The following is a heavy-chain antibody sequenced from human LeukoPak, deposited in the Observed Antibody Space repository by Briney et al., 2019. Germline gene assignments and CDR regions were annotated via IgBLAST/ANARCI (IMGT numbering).Heavy chain of an antibody. V-gene: IGHV4-59*08. Sequence: SETLSLTCTVSGGSISSYYWSWIRQPAGKGLEWIGYISYSGSTDSNPSLKSRVTISVDTSKNQISLKLSSVTAADTAVYYCARTYCRGGSCHFDSWGQGTLVTVSS. CDR1: GGSISSYY. CDR2: ISYSGST. D-gene: IGHD2-15*01. CDR3: ARTYCRGGSCHFDS. J-gene: IGHJ4*02.